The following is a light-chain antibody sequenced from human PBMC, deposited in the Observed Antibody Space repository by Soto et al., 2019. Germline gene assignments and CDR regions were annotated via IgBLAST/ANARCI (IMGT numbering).Light chain of an antibody. CDR3: AAWDDSLRGVV. CDR2: RNN. CDR1: TSDVGGYIS. V-gene: IGLV1-47*01. Sequence: QSALTQPASVSGSPGQSVTISCTGTTSDVGGYISVSWYQQLPGTAPKLLIYRNNQRPSGVPDRFSGSKSGTSGSLAISGLRSEDEADYYCAAWDDSLRGVVFGGGTKLTVL. J-gene: IGLJ2*01.